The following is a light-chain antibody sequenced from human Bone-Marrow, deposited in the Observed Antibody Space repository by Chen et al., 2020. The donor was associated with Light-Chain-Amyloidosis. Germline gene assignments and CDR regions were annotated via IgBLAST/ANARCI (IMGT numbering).Light chain of an antibody. CDR1: QSVSSY. J-gene: IGKJ4*01. Sequence: EIVLTQSPATLSLSPGERATLSCRASQSVSSYLAWYQQKPGQAPRLLIYGASNRATGIPARFSGSVSGTDFTLTISSLEPEEFAVYYCQQRIHWPLTFGGGTKVEIK. CDR2: GAS. CDR3: QQRIHWPLT. V-gene: IGKV3-11*01.